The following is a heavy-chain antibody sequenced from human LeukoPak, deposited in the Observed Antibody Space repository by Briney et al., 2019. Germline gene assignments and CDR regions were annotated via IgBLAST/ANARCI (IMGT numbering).Heavy chain of an antibody. CDR3: ASGASETDY. J-gene: IGHJ4*02. CDR1: GGSISSSSYY. V-gene: IGHV4-39*01. D-gene: IGHD1-14*01. Sequence: SETLSLTCTVSGGSISSSSYYWGWIRQPPGKGLEWIGSISYSGSTYYNPSLRSRVTISIDTSKNQFSLKLSSVTAADTAVYYCASGASETDYWGQGTLVTVSS. CDR2: ISYSGST.